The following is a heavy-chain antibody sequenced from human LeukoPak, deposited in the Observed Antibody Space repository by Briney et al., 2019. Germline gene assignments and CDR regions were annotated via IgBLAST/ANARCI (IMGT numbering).Heavy chain of an antibody. CDR3: ARVSYGNDAFDI. D-gene: IGHD3-10*01. CDR1: GFAFSSYW. CDR2: INSAGSST. Sequence: GGSLRLSCAASGFAFSSYWMHWVRQAPGKGMVWFSRINSAGSSTGYADSVKGRLTISRDNAKNTLYLQMNSLRAEDTAVYYCARVSYGNDAFDIWGQGTMVTVSS. V-gene: IGHV3-74*01. J-gene: IGHJ3*02.